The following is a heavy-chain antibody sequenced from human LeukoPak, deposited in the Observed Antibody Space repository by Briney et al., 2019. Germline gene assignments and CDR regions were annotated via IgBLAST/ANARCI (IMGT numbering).Heavy chain of an antibody. D-gene: IGHD3-22*01. J-gene: IGHJ4*02. CDR2: ISSNGGST. CDR3: ARGAHYYYDRSGYYYFDY. Sequence: PGGSLRLSCAASGFTFSTYAMHWVRQAPGKGLEYVSGISSNGGSTYYANSVKGRFTISRDNSKNTLFLQMGSLRAEDMAVYYCARGAHYYYDRSGYYYFDYWGQGTLVTVSS. V-gene: IGHV3-64*01. CDR1: GFTFSTYA.